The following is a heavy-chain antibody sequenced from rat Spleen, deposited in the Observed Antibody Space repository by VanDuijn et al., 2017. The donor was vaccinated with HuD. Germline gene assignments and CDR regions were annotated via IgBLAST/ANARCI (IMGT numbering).Heavy chain of an antibody. Sequence: VQLKESGPGLVQPSQTLSLTCTVSGFSLTDYSVHWVRQPPGKGLEWMGVMWSGGSTAYNSALKSRLSISRDTSKSQVFLKMNSLQTEDTATYYCAREGKLGVRGYYFDYWGQGVMVTVSS. CDR2: MWSGGST. D-gene: IGHD5-1*01. CDR1: GFSLTDYS. CDR3: AREGKLGVRGYYFDY. J-gene: IGHJ2*01. V-gene: IGHV2S63*01.